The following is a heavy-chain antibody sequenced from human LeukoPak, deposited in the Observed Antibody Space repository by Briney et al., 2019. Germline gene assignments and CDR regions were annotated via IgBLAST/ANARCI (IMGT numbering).Heavy chain of an antibody. CDR3: AKGIYSSGWSYFDY. D-gene: IGHD6-19*01. CDR2: LSGSGITT. J-gene: IGHJ4*01. V-gene: IGHV3-23*01. Sequence: PGGSLRLSCAASGFTFRNSAMSWVRQAPGKGLEWFSTLSGSGITTYYADSVKGRFTISRDNSKNTLYLQMNSLRAEDTAVYYCAKGIYSSGWSYFDYWGHGTLVTVSS. CDR1: GFTFRNSA.